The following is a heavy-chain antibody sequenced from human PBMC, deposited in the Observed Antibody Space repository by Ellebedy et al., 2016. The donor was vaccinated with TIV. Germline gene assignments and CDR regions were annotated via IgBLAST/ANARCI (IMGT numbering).Heavy chain of an antibody. D-gene: IGHD3/OR15-3a*01. J-gene: IGHJ4*02. CDR1: GYRFTSHW. Sequence: GESLKISXKASGYRFTSHWIGWARQMPGKGLEYMGLIYPGDSDTRYSPSFQGHVSISVDKSLGTAYLQWTSLKASDTGVYYCAIFFDSGGQFDHWGQGTLVTVSS. CDR2: IYPGDSDT. CDR3: AIFFDSGGQFDH. V-gene: IGHV5-51*01.